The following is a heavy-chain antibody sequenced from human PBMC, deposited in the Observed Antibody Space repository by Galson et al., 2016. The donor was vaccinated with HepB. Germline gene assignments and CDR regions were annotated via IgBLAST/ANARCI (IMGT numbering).Heavy chain of an antibody. D-gene: IGHD6-6*01. CDR1: GYIFTNYL. V-gene: IGHV1-46*01. CDR2: DNPNGGSI. J-gene: IGHJ5*02. CDR3: ARRGAARPYNWFDP. Sequence: SVKVSCKASGYIFTNYLMHWVRQAPGQGLEWMGIDNPNGGSIKYAQKFQGRVAMTSDTSTNTVYMELTSLKSEDTAVYYCARRGAARPYNWFDPWGQGTLVTVSS.